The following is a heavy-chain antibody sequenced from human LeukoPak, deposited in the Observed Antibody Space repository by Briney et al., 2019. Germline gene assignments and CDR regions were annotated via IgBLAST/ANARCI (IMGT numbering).Heavy chain of an antibody. V-gene: IGHV1-18*01. J-gene: IGHJ6*02. CDR3: ARGGWYLAALYYYYYGMDV. D-gene: IGHD2-15*01. CDR2: ISAYNGNT. Sequence: ASVKVSCKASGYTFTSYGISRVRQAPGQGLEWMGWISAYNGNTNYAQKLQGRVTMTTDTSTSTAYMELRSLRSDDTAVYYCARGGWYLAALYYYYYGMDVWGQGTTVTVSS. CDR1: GYTFTSYG.